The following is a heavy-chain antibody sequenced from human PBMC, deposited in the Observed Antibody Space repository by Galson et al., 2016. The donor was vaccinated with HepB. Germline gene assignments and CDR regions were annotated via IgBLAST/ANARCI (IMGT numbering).Heavy chain of an antibody. CDR3: AALTAVAGPTPGIDVFDA. J-gene: IGHJ3*01. Sequence: SVKVSCKASGDSFKYPMNWVRQAPGQGLEWMGRIIPIVALADYAPKFQDRVTLTADKSTSTVYMELTSLTSEDTAVYYCAALTAVAGPTPGIDVFDAWGQGTTVIVSS. V-gene: IGHV1-69*02. D-gene: IGHD4-23*01. CDR1: GDSFKYP. CDR2: IIPIVALA.